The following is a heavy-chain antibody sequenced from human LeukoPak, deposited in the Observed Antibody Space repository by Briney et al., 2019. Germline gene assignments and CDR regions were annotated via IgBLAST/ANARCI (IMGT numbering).Heavy chain of an antibody. Sequence: PGGSLRLSCAASGFTFSSYGMHWVRQAPGKGLEWVAFIRYDGSNKYYADSVKGRFTISRDNSKNTLYLQMNSLRAEDTAVYYCAKGPRYYYYYMDVGGKGTTVTVSS. J-gene: IGHJ6*03. CDR1: GFTFSSYG. V-gene: IGHV3-30*02. CDR3: AKGPRYYYYYMDV. CDR2: IRYDGSNK.